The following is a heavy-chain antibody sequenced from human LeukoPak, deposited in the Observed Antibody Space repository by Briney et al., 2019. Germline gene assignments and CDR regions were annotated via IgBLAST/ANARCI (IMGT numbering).Heavy chain of an antibody. Sequence: GASVKVSCKASGGTFSSYAISWVRQAPGQGLEWMGGIIPIFGTANYAQKFQGRVTITADKSTSTAYMELSSLRSEDTAVYYCAGEVEYDDYGDNGGFDYWGQGTLVTVSS. J-gene: IGHJ4*02. V-gene: IGHV1-69*06. CDR2: IIPIFGTA. CDR1: GGTFSSYA. CDR3: AGEVEYDDYGDNGGFDY. D-gene: IGHD4-17*01.